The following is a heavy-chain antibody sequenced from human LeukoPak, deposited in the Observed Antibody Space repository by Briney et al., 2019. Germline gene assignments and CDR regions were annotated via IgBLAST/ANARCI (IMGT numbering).Heavy chain of an antibody. Sequence: GGSLRLSCAASGFTFSGFTFDNYAMNWVRQAPGKGLEWVSAISKSGDRTYYVDSVKGRFTISRDNPNNTLYLQMNSLLAEDTATYYCAKEIGVPGWFDPWGQGTLVIVSS. V-gene: IGHV3-23*01. CDR1: GFTFSGFTFDNYA. D-gene: IGHD3-10*01. CDR2: ISKSGDRT. CDR3: AKEIGVPGWFDP. J-gene: IGHJ5*02.